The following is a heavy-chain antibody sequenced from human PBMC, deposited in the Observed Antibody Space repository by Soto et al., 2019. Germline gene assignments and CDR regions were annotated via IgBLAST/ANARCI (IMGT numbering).Heavy chain of an antibody. D-gene: IGHD3-22*01. Sequence: EVQLLESGGGLVQPGGSLRLSCAASGLTFSSYAMSWVRQAPGKGLEWVSAISGSGGSTYYADSVKGRFTISRENSKSTLYLQMNSLRAEDTAVYYCAKGGGYSPYWYFDLWGRGTLVTVSS. CDR3: AKGGGYSPYWYFDL. CDR1: GLTFSSYA. CDR2: ISGSGGST. V-gene: IGHV3-23*01. J-gene: IGHJ2*01.